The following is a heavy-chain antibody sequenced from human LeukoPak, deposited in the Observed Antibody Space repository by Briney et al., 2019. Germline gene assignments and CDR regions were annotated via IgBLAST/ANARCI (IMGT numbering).Heavy chain of an antibody. CDR3: AREDYYDSSGWGY. D-gene: IGHD3-22*01. V-gene: IGHV3-7*01. J-gene: IGHJ4*02. CDR2: IKQDGSEK. CDR1: GFTFSSYW. Sequence: PGGSLRLSCAASGFTFSSYWMSWVRQAPGKGLEWVANIKQDGSEKYYVDSVKGRFTISRDNAKNSLYLQMNSLRAEDTAVYYCAREDYYDSSGWGYWGQGTLVTVSS.